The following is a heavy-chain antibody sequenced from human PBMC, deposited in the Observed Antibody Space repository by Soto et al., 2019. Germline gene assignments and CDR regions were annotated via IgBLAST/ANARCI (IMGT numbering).Heavy chain of an antibody. CDR3: ARVVPGAEAWFGP. J-gene: IGHJ5*02. V-gene: IGHV1-2*02. CDR1: GYTFTAYY. D-gene: IGHD2-2*01. CDR2: ISLYSDGT. Sequence: ASVKVSCTASGYTFTAYYLYWVRQAPGQPLEWLGWISLYSDGTNYAQKFQGRVSMTTDTSTTTAYMELRSLRSGDTAVYYCARVVPGAEAWFGPWGQGTLVTVSS.